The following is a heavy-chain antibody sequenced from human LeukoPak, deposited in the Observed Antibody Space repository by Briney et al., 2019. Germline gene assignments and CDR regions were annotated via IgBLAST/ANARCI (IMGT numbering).Heavy chain of an antibody. J-gene: IGHJ4*02. Sequence: PGGSLRLSCAASGFTFSSYTMNWVRQAPGKGLEWVSAVSDSGSSTYYADSVKGRFTISRDNSKNTLYLQMNSLRADDTAVYYCAKGAGNFDWSYHDYWGQGTLVTVSS. V-gene: IGHV3-23*01. CDR2: VSDSGSST. CDR3: AKGAGNFDWSYHDY. D-gene: IGHD3-9*01. CDR1: GFTFSSYT.